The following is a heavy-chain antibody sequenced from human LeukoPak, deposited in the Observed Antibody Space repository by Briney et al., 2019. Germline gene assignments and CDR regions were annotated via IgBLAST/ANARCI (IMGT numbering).Heavy chain of an antibody. J-gene: IGHJ5*02. CDR1: GASISSGSYF. D-gene: IGHD3-3*01. Sequence: PSQTLSLTCTVSGASISSGSYFWSWVRQPAGKALEWIGRFHTSGGTNYNPSLESRVTISVDTSKNQFSLKLTSVTAADTAVYYCASTVFGATYNWFDPWGQGTLVTVSS. V-gene: IGHV4-61*02. CDR3: ASTVFGATYNWFDP. CDR2: FHTSGGT.